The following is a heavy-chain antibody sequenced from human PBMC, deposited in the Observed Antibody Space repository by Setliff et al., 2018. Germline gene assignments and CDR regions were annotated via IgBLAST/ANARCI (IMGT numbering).Heavy chain of an antibody. D-gene: IGHD3-10*01. CDR3: ARDRSALVRGVVHHNYFEP. CDR1: GASMRSGTFY. Sequence: PSETLSLTCTVSGASMRSGTFYWSWIRLHPGKGLEWIGYISYSGNTYYNPSFEGRLALSVDASMNQFSLRLSSVTAADSAIYYCARDRSALVRGVVHHNYFEPWGQGNKVTVSS. V-gene: IGHV4-31*03. J-gene: IGHJ5*02. CDR2: ISYSGNT.